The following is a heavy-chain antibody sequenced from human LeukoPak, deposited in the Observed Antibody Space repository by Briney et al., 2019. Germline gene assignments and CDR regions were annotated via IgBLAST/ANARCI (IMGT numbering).Heavy chain of an antibody. CDR1: GFTFSSYA. D-gene: IGHD2/OR15-2a*01. V-gene: IGHV3-30*04. CDR2: ISYDGSNK. CDR3: ARELLDSTIPTFDY. Sequence: GGSLRLSCAASGFTFSSYAMHWVRQAPGKGLEWVAVISYDGSNKYYADSVKGRFTISRDNSKNTLYLQMNSLIAEDTAVYYCARELLDSTIPTFDYWGQGTLVTVSS. J-gene: IGHJ4*02.